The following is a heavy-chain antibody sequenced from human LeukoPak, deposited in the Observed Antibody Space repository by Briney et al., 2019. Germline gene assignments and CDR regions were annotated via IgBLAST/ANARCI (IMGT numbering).Heavy chain of an antibody. D-gene: IGHD3-9*01. CDR3: AGQADYNTLTGYHKGHLDY. CDR1: GYSFTSYW. CDR2: IYPDDSDT. J-gene: IGHJ4*02. Sequence: GESLKISCKASGYSFTSYWIAWVRQMPEKGPEWMGIIYPDDSDTRYSPSFQGQVTISADKSINTAYLQWNSLKASDTAMYYCAGQADYNTLTGYHKGHLDYWGQGTLVTVSS. V-gene: IGHV5-51*01.